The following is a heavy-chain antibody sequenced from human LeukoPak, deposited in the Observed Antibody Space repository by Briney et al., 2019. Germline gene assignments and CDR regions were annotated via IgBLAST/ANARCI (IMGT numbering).Heavy chain of an antibody. D-gene: IGHD4-17*01. V-gene: IGHV1-8*01. CDR1: GYTFTSYD. CDR2: MNPNSGNT. Sequence: ASVKVSCKASGYTFTSYDINWVRQATGQGLEWMGWMNPNSGNTGYAQKFQGRVTMTRNTSISTAYMELGSLRSEDTAVYYCARGYGDYVGGYYYYYYMDVWGKGTTVTISS. J-gene: IGHJ6*03. CDR3: ARGYGDYVGGYYYYYYMDV.